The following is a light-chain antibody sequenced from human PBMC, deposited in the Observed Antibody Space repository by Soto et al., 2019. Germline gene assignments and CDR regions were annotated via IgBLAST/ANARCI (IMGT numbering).Light chain of an antibody. CDR1: QSISSW. CDR2: DAS. CDR3: QQYNSYWT. J-gene: IGKJ1*01. V-gene: IGKV1-5*01. Sequence: DIQITQSPSTLSASVGDRVTIACRASQSISSWLAWYQQKPGKAPKLLIYDASSLESGVPSRFSGSGSGTEFTLTISRLQPDDFETYYCQQYNSYWTFGQGTKVDIK.